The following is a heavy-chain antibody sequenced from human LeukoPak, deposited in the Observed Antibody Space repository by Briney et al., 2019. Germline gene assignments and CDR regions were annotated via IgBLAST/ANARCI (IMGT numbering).Heavy chain of an antibody. CDR2: ISAYNGNT. V-gene: IGHV1-18*01. D-gene: IGHD6-13*01. CDR1: GYTFTSYG. J-gene: IGHJ5*02. Sequence: ASVKVSCKASGYTFTSYGISWVRQAPGQGLEWMGWISAYNGNTNYAQKLQGRVTMTTDTSTSTVYMEVRGLRSGDTAMYYCARDVGITVADSFDPWGQGTLVTVSS. CDR3: ARDVGITVADSFDP.